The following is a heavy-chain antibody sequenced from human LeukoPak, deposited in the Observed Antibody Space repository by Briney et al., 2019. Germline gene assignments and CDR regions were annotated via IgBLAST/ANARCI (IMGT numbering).Heavy chain of an antibody. Sequence: GGSLRLSCAASGFTFSSYAMSWVRQAPGKGLEWVSAISGSGGSTYYADSVKGRFTIARDNSKSTLYLQMNSLRAEDTAVYYCAKDTSPPRSRWGLDAFDIWGQGTMVTVSS. CDR3: AKDTSPPRSRWGLDAFDI. CDR1: GFTFSSYA. J-gene: IGHJ3*02. CDR2: ISGSGGST. D-gene: IGHD1-26*01. V-gene: IGHV3-23*01.